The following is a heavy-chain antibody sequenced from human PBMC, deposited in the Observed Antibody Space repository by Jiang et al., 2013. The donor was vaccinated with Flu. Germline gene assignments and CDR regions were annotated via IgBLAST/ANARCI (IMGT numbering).Heavy chain of an antibody. J-gene: IGHJ4*02. D-gene: IGHD4-17*01. V-gene: IGHV4-59*08. CDR2: IYYSGTT. Sequence: GSGLVKPSETLSLTCTVSGGSFNIYYWGWIRQSPGKGLEWIGYIYYSGTTYYNPSLKSRVTISVDTSKNQFSLKLNSVTAADTAFYYCARHRYGDNYFRNWGQGTLVTVSS. CDR3: ARHRYGDNYFRN. CDR1: GGSFNIYY.